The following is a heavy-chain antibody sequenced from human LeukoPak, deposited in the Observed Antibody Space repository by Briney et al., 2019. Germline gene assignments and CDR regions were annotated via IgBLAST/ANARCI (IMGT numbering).Heavy chain of an antibody. CDR1: GYTFTGYY. CDR3: ARGDPIVGANDY. V-gene: IGHV1-2*02. CDR2: INPNSGGT. D-gene: IGHD1-26*01. J-gene: IGHJ4*02. Sequence: ASVKVSCKASGYTFTGYYTHWVRQAPGQGLEWMGWINPNSGGTNYAQKFQGRVTMTRDTSISTAYMELSRLRSDDTAVYYCARGDPIVGANDYWGQGTLVTVSS.